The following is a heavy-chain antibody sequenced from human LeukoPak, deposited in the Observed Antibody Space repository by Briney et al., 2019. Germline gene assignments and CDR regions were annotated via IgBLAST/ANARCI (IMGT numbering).Heavy chain of an antibody. CDR2: FYYTGST. Sequence: SETLSLTCTVSGGSITSDNYYWGWIRQPPGKGLEWIGSFYYTGSTYNNPSLKSRVTISVDTSENQFSLNLSSVTAADTAVYYCARIQLWSASFDYWGQGTLVTVSS. CDR1: GGSITSDNYY. D-gene: IGHD5-18*01. CDR3: ARIQLWSASFDY. V-gene: IGHV4-39*07. J-gene: IGHJ4*02.